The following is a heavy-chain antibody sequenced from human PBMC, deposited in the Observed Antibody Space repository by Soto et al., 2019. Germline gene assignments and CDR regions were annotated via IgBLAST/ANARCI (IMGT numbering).Heavy chain of an antibody. J-gene: IGHJ4*02. Sequence: GGSLRLSCAASGFTVSSNYMSWVRQAPGKGLVWVSRINSDGSTTTYADSVKGRFTISRDNAKSTLYLQLNSPRAEDTALYYCARGYSSGPDYWGQGTLVTVSS. CDR2: INSDGSTT. CDR3: ARGYSSGPDY. CDR1: GFTVSSNY. D-gene: IGHD6-19*01. V-gene: IGHV3-74*01.